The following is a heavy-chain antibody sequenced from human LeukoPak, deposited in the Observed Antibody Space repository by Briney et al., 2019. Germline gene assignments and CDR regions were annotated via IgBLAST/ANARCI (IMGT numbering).Heavy chain of an antibody. CDR3: ARVSSDSDDAFDL. CDR1: GFTFSSYS. V-gene: IGHV3-48*04. J-gene: IGHJ3*01. D-gene: IGHD3-10*01. CDR2: ISSSSSTI. Sequence: GGSLRLSCAASGFTFSSYSMNWVRQAPGKGLEWVSYISSSSSTIYYADSVKGRFTISRDNAKNSLYLQMNSLRAEDTAVYYCARVSSDSDDAFDLWGQGTMVTVSS.